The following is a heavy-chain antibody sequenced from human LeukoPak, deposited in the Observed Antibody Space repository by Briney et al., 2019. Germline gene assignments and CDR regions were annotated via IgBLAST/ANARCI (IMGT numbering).Heavy chain of an antibody. D-gene: IGHD4-11*01. V-gene: IGHV4-34*01. CDR3: ARVRSKAKVQSTPRIDY. CDR2: MNHSGST. Sequence: SETLSLTCALCGGSFSGYYWSWIRQPPGKGLEWIWEMNHSGSTKYNACLKSRVTIAVDTSKDQFSWKLSSVTAVDTAVYYCARVRSKAKVQSTPRIDYWGQGTLVTVSS. J-gene: IGHJ4*02. CDR1: GGSFSGYY.